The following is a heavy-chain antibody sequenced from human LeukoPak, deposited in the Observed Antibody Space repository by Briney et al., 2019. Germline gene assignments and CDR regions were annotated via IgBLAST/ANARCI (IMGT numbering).Heavy chain of an antibody. V-gene: IGHV1-69*13. J-gene: IGHJ3*02. CDR2: IIPIFGTA. CDR3: ARGYCSSTSCYPADI. Sequence: ASVKVSCKASGGTFSSYAISWVRQAPGQGLEWMGGIIPIFGTANYAQKFQGRVTITADESTSTAYMELSSLRSEDAAVYYCARGYCSSTSCYPADIWGQGTMVTVSS. CDR1: GGTFSSYA. D-gene: IGHD2-2*01.